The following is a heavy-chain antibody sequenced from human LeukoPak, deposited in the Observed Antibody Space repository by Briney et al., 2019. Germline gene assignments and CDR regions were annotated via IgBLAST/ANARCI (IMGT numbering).Heavy chain of an antibody. D-gene: IGHD6-13*01. CDR2: ISGSGGST. J-gene: IGHJ6*03. CDR1: GGSFSGYY. Sequence: ETLSLTCAVYGGSFSGYYWSWVRQAPGKGLEWVSAISGSGGSTYYADSVKGRFTISRDNSKNTLYLQMNSLRAEDTAVYYCAKARGSSSRALYYYMDIWGKGTTVAVSS. V-gene: IGHV3-23*01. CDR3: AKARGSSSRALYYYMDI.